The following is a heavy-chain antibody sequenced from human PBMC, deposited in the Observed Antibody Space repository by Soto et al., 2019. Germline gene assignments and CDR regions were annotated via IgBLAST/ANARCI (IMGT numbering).Heavy chain of an antibody. CDR3: ARETYYGSGSYYPDY. Sequence: QVQLVQSGAEVKKPGSSVKVSCKASGGTFSSYTISWVRQAPGQGLEWMGRIIPILGIANYAQKFQGRVTITADKSTSTAYMELSSLSSEDTAVYYCARETYYGSGSYYPDYWGQGTLVIVSS. CDR1: GGTFSSYT. V-gene: IGHV1-69*08. D-gene: IGHD3-10*01. CDR2: IIPILGIA. J-gene: IGHJ4*02.